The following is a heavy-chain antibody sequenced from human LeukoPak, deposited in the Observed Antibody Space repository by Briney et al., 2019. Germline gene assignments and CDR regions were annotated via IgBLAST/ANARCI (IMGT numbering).Heavy chain of an antibody. D-gene: IGHD3-22*01. CDR2: INHSGST. CDR3: ARALPKYYYDSSRTQNFGY. CDR1: GGSFSGYY. Sequence: PSETLSLTCAVSGGSFSGYYWSWIRQPPGKGLEWIGEINHSGSTNYNPSLKSRVTISVDTSKNQFSLKLSSVTAADTAVYYCARALPKYYYDSSRTQNFGYWGQGTLVTVSS. J-gene: IGHJ4*02. V-gene: IGHV4-34*01.